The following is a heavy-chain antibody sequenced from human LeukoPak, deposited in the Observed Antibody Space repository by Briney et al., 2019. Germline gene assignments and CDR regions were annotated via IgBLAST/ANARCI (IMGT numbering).Heavy chain of an antibody. CDR3: ARALPPYDSSGYFDY. Sequence: SETLSLTCTVSGGSIRSSYYYWGWIRQPPGKGLEWIGSIYDSGSTYYDPSLKSRVTISVDTSKNQFSLKLSSVTAADTAVYYCARALPPYDSSGYFDYWGQGTLVTVSS. CDR2: IYDSGST. J-gene: IGHJ4*02. CDR1: GGSIRSSYYY. V-gene: IGHV4-39*07. D-gene: IGHD3-22*01.